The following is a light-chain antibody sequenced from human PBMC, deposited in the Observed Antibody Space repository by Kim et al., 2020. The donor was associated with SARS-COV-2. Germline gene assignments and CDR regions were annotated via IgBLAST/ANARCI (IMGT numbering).Light chain of an antibody. Sequence: LSASVGHRLPIPCQASQRISLLAWDQQKPGNAPKLLIYQDSTFESGVPSRFSGSGSGTEFSLTISSLQPDDFATYHCQHYDSYPYTFGQGTKLEI. CDR1: QRISL. CDR3: QHYDSYPYT. V-gene: IGKV1-5*03. CDR2: QDS. J-gene: IGKJ2*01.